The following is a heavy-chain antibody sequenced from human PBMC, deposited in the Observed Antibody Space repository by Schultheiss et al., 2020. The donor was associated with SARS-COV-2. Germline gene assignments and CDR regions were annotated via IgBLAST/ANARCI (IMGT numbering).Heavy chain of an antibody. J-gene: IGHJ1*01. V-gene: IGHV3-21*01. CDR1: GFVFSSYS. CDR2: INSLSTDK. D-gene: IGHD1-26*01. CDR3: ARDSALLRREYFQD. Sequence: GGSLRLSCAASGFVFSSYSMNWVRQAPGKGLEWVSFINSLSTDKDYADSVKGRFTISRDNGKNSLYLQMDDLRVEDTAVYYCARDSALLRREYFQDWGQGTLVTVSS.